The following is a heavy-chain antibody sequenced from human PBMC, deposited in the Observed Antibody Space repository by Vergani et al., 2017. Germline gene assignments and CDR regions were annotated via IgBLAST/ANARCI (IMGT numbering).Heavy chain of an antibody. V-gene: IGHV1-2*02. CDR1: GYTFTGYY. Sequence: QVQLVQSGAEVKKPGASVKVSCKASGYTFTGYYMHWVRQAPGQGLEWMGWINPNSGGTNYAQKFQGRVTMTRETSISTAYMELSRLRSDDTAVYYCARDSYYDSSGYYHVWVYWGQGTLVTVSS. CDR3: ARDSYYDSSGYYHVWVY. J-gene: IGHJ4*02. D-gene: IGHD3-22*01. CDR2: INPNSGGT.